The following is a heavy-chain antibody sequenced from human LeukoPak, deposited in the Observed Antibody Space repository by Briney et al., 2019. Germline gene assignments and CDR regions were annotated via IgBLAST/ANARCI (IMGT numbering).Heavy chain of an antibody. D-gene: IGHD4-17*01. CDR3: ARDYYGDREDYYFDY. Sequence: ASVKVSCKASGYTFTSYYMHWVRQAPGQGLEWMGIINPSGGSTGYAQKFQGRVTMTRDTSTSTVYMELSSLRSEDTAVYYCARDYYGDREDYYFDYWGQGTLVTVSS. CDR2: INPSGGST. CDR1: GYTFTSYY. V-gene: IGHV1-46*01. J-gene: IGHJ4*02.